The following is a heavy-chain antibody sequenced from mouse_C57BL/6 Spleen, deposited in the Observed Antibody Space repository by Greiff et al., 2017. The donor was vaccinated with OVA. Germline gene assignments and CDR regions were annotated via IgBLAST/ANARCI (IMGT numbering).Heavy chain of an antibody. Sequence: VQLKQSGAELVRPGASVKLSCTASGFNIKDDYMHWVKQRPEQGLEWIGWIDPENGDTEYASKFQGKATITADTSSNTAYLQLSSLTSEDTAVYYCTTGDYYGSSYDYYAMDYWGQGTSVTVSS. D-gene: IGHD1-1*01. CDR1: GFNIKDDY. J-gene: IGHJ4*01. CDR3: TTGDYYGSSYDYYAMDY. CDR2: IDPENGDT. V-gene: IGHV14-4*01.